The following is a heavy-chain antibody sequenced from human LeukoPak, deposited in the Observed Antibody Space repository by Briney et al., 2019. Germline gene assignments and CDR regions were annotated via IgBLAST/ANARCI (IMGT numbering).Heavy chain of an antibody. Sequence: GRSLRLSCAASGFTFSSYGMHWVRQAPGKGLEWVAVISYDGSNKYYADSVKGRFTISRDNSKNTLYLQMNSLRAEDTAVYYCATVTNWGQGTLVTVSS. CDR1: GFTFSSYG. CDR2: ISYDGSNK. CDR3: ATVTN. J-gene: IGHJ4*02. D-gene: IGHD4-17*01. V-gene: IGHV3-30*19.